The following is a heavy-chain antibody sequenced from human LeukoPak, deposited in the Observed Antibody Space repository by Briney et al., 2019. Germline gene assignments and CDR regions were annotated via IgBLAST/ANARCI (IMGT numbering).Heavy chain of an antibody. J-gene: IGHJ1*01. CDR2: ISAYNGNT. V-gene: IGHV1-18*01. CDR1: GYTFTSYG. Sequence: GASVKVSCKASGYTFTSYGISWVRQAPGQGLEWMGWISAYNGNTNYAQKLQGRVTMTTDTSTSTAYMELRSLRSDDTAVYYCAREGCINGVCYSGDFQHWGQGTLVTVSS. CDR3: AREGCINGVCYSGDFQH. D-gene: IGHD2-8*01.